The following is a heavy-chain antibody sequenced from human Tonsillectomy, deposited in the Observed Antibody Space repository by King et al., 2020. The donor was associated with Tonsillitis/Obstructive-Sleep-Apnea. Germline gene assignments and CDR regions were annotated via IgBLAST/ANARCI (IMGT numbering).Heavy chain of an antibody. CDR3: VRDDRDGRHLDY. CDR1: GYTFTKNY. D-gene: IGHD5-24*01. Sequence: QLVQSGAEVKKPGASVKVSCKASGYTFTKNYVHWVRQAPGHGLEWMGIINPSDGITTYAQMFQGRVTMTRDTSTSTVNMELRSLRAEDTAIYYCVRDDRDGRHLDYWGQGSLVSVSS. CDR2: INPSDGIT. V-gene: IGHV1-46*01. J-gene: IGHJ4*02.